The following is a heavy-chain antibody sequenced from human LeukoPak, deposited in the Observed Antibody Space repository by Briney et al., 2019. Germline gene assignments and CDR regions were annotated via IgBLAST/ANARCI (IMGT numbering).Heavy chain of an antibody. D-gene: IGHD6-19*01. Sequence: SETLSLTCTVSGYSISSGYYWGWIRQPPGKGLEWIGSIYHSGSTYYNPSLKSRVTISVDTSKNQFSLKLSSVTAADTAVYYCATRNSSGWVPHAFDIWGQGTMVTVSS. CDR2: IYHSGST. CDR3: ATRNSSGWVPHAFDI. V-gene: IGHV4-38-2*02. J-gene: IGHJ3*02. CDR1: GYSISSGYY.